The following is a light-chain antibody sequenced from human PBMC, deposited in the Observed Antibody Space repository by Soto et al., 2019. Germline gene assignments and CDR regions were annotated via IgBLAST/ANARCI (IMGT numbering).Light chain of an antibody. Sequence: EIVMTLSPATLSVSPGERATLSCRASQSVGTNIAWYQQKPGQAPRLLIYAASSRATGIPARFSGSGSGTEFTLTISSLQSEDFVVYYCQQYNNWPPYTFGQGTKLEIK. J-gene: IGKJ2*01. CDR1: QSVGTN. CDR2: AAS. V-gene: IGKV3-15*01. CDR3: QQYNNWPPYT.